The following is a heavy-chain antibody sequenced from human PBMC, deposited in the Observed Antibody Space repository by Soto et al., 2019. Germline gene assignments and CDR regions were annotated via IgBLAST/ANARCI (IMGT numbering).Heavy chain of an antibody. V-gene: IGHV3-30*18. Sequence: QVQLVESGGAVSQPGRSRRLSWAAPGFTFSTYAMHWARQPPGKGLEWVAVISYDGSNKYYADSVKGRFTISRDNSKNTLYLQMNSLRAEDTAVYYCAKDPRLDILTGPFDYWGQGTLVTVSS. D-gene: IGHD3-9*01. CDR3: AKDPRLDILTGPFDY. CDR2: ISYDGSNK. CDR1: GFTFSTYA. J-gene: IGHJ4*02.